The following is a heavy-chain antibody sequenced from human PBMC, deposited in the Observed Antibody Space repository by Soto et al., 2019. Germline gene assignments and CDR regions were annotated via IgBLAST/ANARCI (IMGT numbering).Heavy chain of an antibody. CDR1: GITFSNYA. Sequence: GGSLRLSCTASGITFSNYAMSWVRQAPRKGLEWVSSISTSGGRPYYADSVKGRFTISRDNSKNTLYLQMNSLRPEDTAVYYCARPWGQLSTYYYGMDTWGQGTTVTVSS. D-gene: IGHD3-16*01. V-gene: IGHV3-23*01. CDR2: ISTSGGRP. J-gene: IGHJ6*02. CDR3: ARPWGQLSTYYYGMDT.